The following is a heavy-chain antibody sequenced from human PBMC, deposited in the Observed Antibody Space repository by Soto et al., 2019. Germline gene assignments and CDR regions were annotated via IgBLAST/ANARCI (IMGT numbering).Heavy chain of an antibody. J-gene: IGHJ4*02. V-gene: IGHV4-34*01. Sequence: QVQLQQWGAGLLKPSETLSLTCAVYGGSFSGYYWSWMRHPPGKGLEWIGEINHSGSTNYNPSLKSRLTISVDTSKNQFSLKLSSVTASDTAVYYCARGFTGMTTVTDPPGYWGQGTLVNVSS. D-gene: IGHD4-17*01. CDR1: GGSFSGYY. CDR3: ARGFTGMTTVTDPPGY. CDR2: INHSGST.